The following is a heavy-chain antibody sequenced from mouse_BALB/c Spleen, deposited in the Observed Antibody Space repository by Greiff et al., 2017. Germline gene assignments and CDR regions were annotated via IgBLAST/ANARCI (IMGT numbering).Heavy chain of an antibody. CDR1: GYSITSDYA. Sequence: EVQLQQSGPGLVKPSQSLSLTCTVTGYSITSDYAWNWIRQFPGNKLEWMGYISYSGSTSYNPSLKSRISITRDTSKNQFFLQLNSVTTEDTATYYCARWGTTATDYWGQGTTLTVSS. CDR3: ARWGTTATDY. V-gene: IGHV3-2*02. J-gene: IGHJ2*01. CDR2: ISYSGST. D-gene: IGHD1-2*01.